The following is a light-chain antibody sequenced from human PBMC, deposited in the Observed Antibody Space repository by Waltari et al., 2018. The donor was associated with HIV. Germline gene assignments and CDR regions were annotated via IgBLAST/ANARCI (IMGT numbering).Light chain of an antibody. Sequence: QSVLTQPPSASGTPEQRVPISCSGSPPNIGRNTVSWLQQFPGTAPKVPIHGKNRLPSGVPDRFSGSKSGTSASLAISGVQAEDEADYFCCSYAGNYSDVFGSGSRVTVL. J-gene: IGLJ1*01. CDR2: GKN. CDR3: CSYAGNYSDV. CDR1: PPNIGRNT. V-gene: IGLV1-44*01.